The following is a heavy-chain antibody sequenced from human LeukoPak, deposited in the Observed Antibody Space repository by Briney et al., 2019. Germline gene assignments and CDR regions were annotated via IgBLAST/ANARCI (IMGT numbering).Heavy chain of an antibody. CDR3: ARDSRVRWLRLFDY. D-gene: IGHD5-12*01. CDR1: GYTFTSYG. Sequence: ASVKVSCKASGYTFTSYGISWVRQAPGQGLEWMGWISAYNGNTNYAQKLQGRVTMTTDTSTSTAYTELRSLRSDDTAVYYCARDSRVRWLRLFDYWGQGTLVTVSS. V-gene: IGHV1-18*01. J-gene: IGHJ4*02. CDR2: ISAYNGNT.